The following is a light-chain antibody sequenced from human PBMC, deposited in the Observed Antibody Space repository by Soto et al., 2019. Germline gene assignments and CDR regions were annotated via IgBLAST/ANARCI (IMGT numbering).Light chain of an antibody. CDR3: AAWDDSLKAML. V-gene: IGLV1-44*01. CDR2: SNA. J-gene: IGLJ3*02. CDR1: GSNIGENA. Sequence: QSVLTQPPSASGTPGQTVTISCSGSGSNIGENAVNWYQHLPGTAHQLLIYSNALRPSGVPHRFSGSKSGTAGSLAISGLQSEDEAHYYCAAWDDSLKAMLFGGGTKLTVL.